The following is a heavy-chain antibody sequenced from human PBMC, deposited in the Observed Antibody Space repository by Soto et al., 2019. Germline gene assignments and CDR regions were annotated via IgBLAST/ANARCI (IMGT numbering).Heavy chain of an antibody. CDR1: GAPITTTKW. CDR3: PTQTISYTWGV. Sequence: QVQLQESGPGLVKPSETLSLTCTVSGAPITTTKWWAWDRLPPGKGLEWIGELSRGDERSSNPSLEGRFTTSLDKSNNHFSLKLTSVTAADTAIYYCPTQTISYTWGVWGRGTSVTVSS. J-gene: IGHJ6*02. D-gene: IGHD3-16*01. V-gene: IGHV4-4*02. CDR2: LSRGDER.